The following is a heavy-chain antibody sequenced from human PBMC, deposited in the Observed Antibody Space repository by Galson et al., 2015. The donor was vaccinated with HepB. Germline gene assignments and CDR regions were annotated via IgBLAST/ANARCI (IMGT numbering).Heavy chain of an antibody. CDR2: IKQDGSEK. D-gene: IGHD2-2*02. V-gene: IGHV3-7*01. Sequence: SLRLSCAASGFTFSSYWMSWVRQAPGKGLEWVANIKQDGSEKYYVDSVKGRFTISRDNAKNTVYLQTNSLRAEDTAVYYCARVGGHCSTTSCYMFWGAFDIWGQGTMVAVSS. J-gene: IGHJ3*02. CDR1: GFTFSSYW. CDR3: ARVGGHCSTTSCYMFWGAFDI.